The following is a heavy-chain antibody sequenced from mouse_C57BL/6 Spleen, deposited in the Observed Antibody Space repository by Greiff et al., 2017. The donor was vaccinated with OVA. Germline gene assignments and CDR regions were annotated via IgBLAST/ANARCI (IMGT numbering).Heavy chain of an antibody. CDR1: GYSFTGYY. Sequence: EVMLVESGPELVKPGASVKISCKASGYSFTGYYMNWVKQSPEKSLEWIGEINPSTGGTTYNQKFKAKATLTVDKSPSTAYMQLKSLTSEDSAVYYCARLGDYDGFADGGQGTLVTVSA. V-gene: IGHV1-42*01. D-gene: IGHD2-4*01. J-gene: IGHJ3*01. CDR2: INPSTGGT. CDR3: ARLGDYDGFAD.